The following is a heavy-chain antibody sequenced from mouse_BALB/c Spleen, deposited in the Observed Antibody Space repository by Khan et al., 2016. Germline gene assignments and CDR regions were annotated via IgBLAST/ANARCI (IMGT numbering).Heavy chain of an antibody. CDR3: ARPDDYAWFAY. Sequence: EVQLVETGGGLVQPGGSLKLSCAASGFDFRRYWMNWVRQAPGKGLEWIGEINPDSSTINYTPSLKDKFIISRANAKHTLYLQMSKVRSEDTALYYCARPDDYAWFAYWGQGTLVTVS. V-gene: IGHV4-1*02. CDR2: INPDSSTI. CDR1: GFDFRRYW. J-gene: IGHJ3*01. D-gene: IGHD1-1*01.